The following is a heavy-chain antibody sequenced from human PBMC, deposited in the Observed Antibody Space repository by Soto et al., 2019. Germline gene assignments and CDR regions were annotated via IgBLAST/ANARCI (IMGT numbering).Heavy chain of an antibody. CDR3: ARGDIVVVPAAIRHLYYYYGMDV. Sequence: SETLSLTCAVYGESFSGYYWSWIRQPPGKGLEWIGEINHSGSTNYNPSLKSRVTISVDTSKNQFSLKLSSVTAADTAVYYCARGDIVVVPAAIRHLYYYYGMDVWGQGTTVTVSS. J-gene: IGHJ6*02. D-gene: IGHD2-2*02. CDR2: INHSGST. V-gene: IGHV4-34*01. CDR1: GESFSGYY.